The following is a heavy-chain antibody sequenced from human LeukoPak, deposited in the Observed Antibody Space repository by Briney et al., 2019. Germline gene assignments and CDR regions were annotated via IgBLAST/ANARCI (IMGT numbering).Heavy chain of an antibody. CDR2: ISSNGGST. CDR3: AKGGEWLVSSAFYYYYMDV. D-gene: IGHD6-19*01. Sequence: GGSLRLSCAASGFTFSSYAMHWVRQAPGKGLEYVSAISSNGGSTYYANSVKGRFTISRDNSKNTLYLQMNNLRAEDTAVYYCAKGGEWLVSSAFYYYYMDVWGKGTTVTISS. V-gene: IGHV3-64*01. CDR1: GFTFSSYA. J-gene: IGHJ6*03.